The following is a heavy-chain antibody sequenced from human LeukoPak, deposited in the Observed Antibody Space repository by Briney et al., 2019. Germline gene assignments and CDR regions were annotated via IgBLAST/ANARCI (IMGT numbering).Heavy chain of an antibody. CDR3: ARARRSNWGSDY. V-gene: IGHV1-69*04. CDR2: IIPILGIA. J-gene: IGHJ4*02. CDR1: GGTFSSYA. D-gene: IGHD7-27*01. Sequence: ASVTVSCKASGGTFSSYAISWVRQAPGQGLEWVGRIIPILGIANYAQKFQGRVTITADKSTSTAYMELSSLRSEDTAVYYCARARRSNWGSDYWGQGTLVTVSS.